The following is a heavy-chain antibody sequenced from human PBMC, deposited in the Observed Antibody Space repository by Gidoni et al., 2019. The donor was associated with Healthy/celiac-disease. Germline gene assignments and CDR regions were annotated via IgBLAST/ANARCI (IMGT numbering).Heavy chain of an antibody. CDR1: GFTFSSYS. Sequence: EVQLVESGGGLVKPGGSLRLSCAASGFTFSSYSMNWVRQAPGKGLEWVSSISSSSSYIYYADSVKGRFTISRDNAKNSLYLQMNSLRAEDTAVYYCARESGVEMATSIDYWGQGTLVTVSS. V-gene: IGHV3-21*01. J-gene: IGHJ4*02. D-gene: IGHD5-12*01. CDR3: ARESGVEMATSIDY. CDR2: ISSSSSYI.